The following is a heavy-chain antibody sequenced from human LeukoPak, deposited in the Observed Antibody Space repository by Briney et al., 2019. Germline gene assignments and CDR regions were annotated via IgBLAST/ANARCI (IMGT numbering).Heavy chain of an antibody. CDR3: AKSLGVGGYTRYKGFDQ. J-gene: IGHJ4*02. V-gene: IGHV3-23*01. D-gene: IGHD3-16*02. Sequence: PGGSLRLSCAASGFTFNSFAMNWVRQAPGKGLEWVSSISGSDGSSHYADFVKGRFTISRDNSKNTLHLQMSSLRAEDTAVYYCAKSLGVGGYTRYKGFDQWGQRTPVTVS. CDR1: GFTFNSFA. CDR2: ISGSDGSS.